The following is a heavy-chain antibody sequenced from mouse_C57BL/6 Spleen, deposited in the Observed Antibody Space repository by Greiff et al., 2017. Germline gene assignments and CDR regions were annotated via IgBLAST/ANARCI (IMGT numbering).Heavy chain of an antibody. CDR2: IDPETGGT. V-gene: IGHV1-15*01. D-gene: IGHD1-1*01. J-gene: IGHJ2*01. CDR3: TRGVSSYYYFDY. Sequence: VQLQQSGAELVRPGASVTLSCKASGYTFTNYEMHWVKQTPVHGLEWIGAIDPETGGTAYNQKFKGKAILTADKSSSTAYMELRSLTSEDSAVYYWTRGVSSYYYFDYWGQGTTLTVSS. CDR1: GYTFTNYE.